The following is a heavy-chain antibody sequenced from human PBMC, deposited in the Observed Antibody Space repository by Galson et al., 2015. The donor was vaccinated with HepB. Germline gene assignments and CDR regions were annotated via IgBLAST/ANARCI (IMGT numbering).Heavy chain of an antibody. CDR3: ASRLRGTDAFDI. CDR1: GFTFSSYS. Sequence: SLRLSCAASGFTFSSYSMNWVRQAPGKGLEWVSSISSSNSYIYYADSVKGRFTISRDNAKNSLYLQMNSLRAEDTAVYYCASRLRGTDAFDIWGQGTMVTVSS. J-gene: IGHJ3*02. D-gene: IGHD4-17*01. CDR2: ISSSNSYI. V-gene: IGHV3-21*01.